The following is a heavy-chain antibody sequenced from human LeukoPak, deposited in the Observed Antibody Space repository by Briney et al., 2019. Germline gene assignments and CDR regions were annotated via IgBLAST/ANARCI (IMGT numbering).Heavy chain of an antibody. J-gene: IGHJ4*02. V-gene: IGHV3-7*03. CDR3: ASFYGSGSYYPYFDY. CDR2: IKQDGSEK. CDR1: GFTFSSYW. D-gene: IGHD3-10*01. Sequence: GGSLRLSCAASGFTFSSYWMCWVRQAPGKGLEWVANIKQDGSEKYYVDSVKGRFTISRDNAKNSLYLQMNSLRAEDTAVYYCASFYGSGSYYPYFDYWGQGTLVTVSS.